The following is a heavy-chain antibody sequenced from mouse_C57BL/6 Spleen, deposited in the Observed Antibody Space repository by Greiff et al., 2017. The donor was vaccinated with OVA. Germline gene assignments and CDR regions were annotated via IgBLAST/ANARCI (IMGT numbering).Heavy chain of an antibody. D-gene: IGHD2-3*01. Sequence: QVQLKESGPGLVQPSQSLSITCTVSGFSLTSYGVHWVRQSPGKGLEWLGVIWSGGSTDYNAAFISRLSISKDNSKSQVFFKMNSLQADDTARYYCARNDATGFAYWGQGTLVTVSA. CDR2: IWSGGST. V-gene: IGHV2-2*01. CDR1: GFSLTSYG. J-gene: IGHJ3*01. CDR3: ARNDATGFAY.